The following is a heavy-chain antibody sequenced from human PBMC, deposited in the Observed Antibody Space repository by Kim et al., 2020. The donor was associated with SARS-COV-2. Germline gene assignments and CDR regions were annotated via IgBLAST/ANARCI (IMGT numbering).Heavy chain of an antibody. CDR1: GFTFNNYA. CDR2: ISSKGSTI. Sequence: GGSLRLSCVASGFTFNNYAMNWIRQAPGKGLEWVSYISSKGSTIYYAYSVKGRLTISRDNAKNSLYLQMNSLRAEDTAVYYCARDGNLYRSGSFFDNWG. CDR3: ARDGNLYRSGSFFDN. D-gene: IGHD3-10*01. J-gene: IGHJ4*01. V-gene: IGHV3-48*03.